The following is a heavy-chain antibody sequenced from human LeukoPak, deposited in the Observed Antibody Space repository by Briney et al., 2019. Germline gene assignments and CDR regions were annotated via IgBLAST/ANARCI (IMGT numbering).Heavy chain of an antibody. CDR1: GFTFSSYW. J-gene: IGHJ4*02. D-gene: IGHD3-22*01. V-gene: IGHV3-7*01. CDR3: ARRERYYYDSSGYYYLDY. CDR2: IKQDGSEK. Sequence: GGSLRLSCAAPGFTFSSYWMSWVRQAPGKGLEWVANIKQDGSEKYYVDSVKGRFTISRDNAKNSLYLQMNSLRAEDTAVYYCARRERYYYDSSGYYYLDYWGQGTLVTVSS.